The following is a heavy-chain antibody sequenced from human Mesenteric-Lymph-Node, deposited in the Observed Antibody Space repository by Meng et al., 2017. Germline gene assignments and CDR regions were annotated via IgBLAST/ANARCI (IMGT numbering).Heavy chain of an antibody. V-gene: IGHV3-23*01. CDR1: GFTWSNCA. J-gene: IGHJ4*02. D-gene: IGHD3-22*01. Sequence: LSLTCAASGFTWSNCAMSWVRQAPGQGLEWVSTITSDGSFTNYAGSVKGRFTISRDISKNSLYLQMHSLRAEDTAVYYCAKKTAGSGYQPFDSWGQGTLVTVSS. CDR3: AKKTAGSGYQPFDS. CDR2: ITSDGSFT.